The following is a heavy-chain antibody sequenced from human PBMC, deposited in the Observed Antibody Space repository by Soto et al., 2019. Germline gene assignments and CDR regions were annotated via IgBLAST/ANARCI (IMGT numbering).Heavy chain of an antibody. Sequence: GASVKVSCKASGYTFTSYGISWVRQAPGQGLERMGWISAYNGNTNYAQKLQGRVTMTTDTSTSTAYMELRSLRSDDTAVYYCARSPVLYFTYCVCYTAAFDIWGQGTMVTXSS. V-gene: IGHV1-18*01. D-gene: IGHD2-8*01. CDR1: GYTFTSYG. CDR2: ISAYNGNT. J-gene: IGHJ3*02. CDR3: ARSPVLYFTYCVCYTAAFDI.